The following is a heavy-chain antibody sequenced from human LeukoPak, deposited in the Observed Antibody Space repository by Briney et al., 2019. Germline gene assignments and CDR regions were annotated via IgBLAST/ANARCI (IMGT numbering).Heavy chain of an antibody. CDR3: ALTPRAIAVAGRTRLDY. V-gene: IGHV4-34*01. J-gene: IGHJ4*02. CDR1: GGSFSGYY. Sequence: PSETLSLTCAVYGGSFSGYYWSWIRQPPGKGLEWIGEINHSGSTNYNPSLKSRVTISVDTSKNQFSLKLSSVTAADTAVYYCALTPRAIAVAGRTRLDYWGQGTLVTVSS. D-gene: IGHD6-19*01. CDR2: INHSGST.